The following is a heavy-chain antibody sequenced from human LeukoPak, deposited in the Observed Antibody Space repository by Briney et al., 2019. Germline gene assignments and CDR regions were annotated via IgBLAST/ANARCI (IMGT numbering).Heavy chain of an antibody. CDR3: ARDITIFGVVQNTN. Sequence: PGGSLRLSCAASGLASGLTFDNYAMNWVRQAPGKGLEWVSTISGSGSRTYYADSVKGRFTISRDNSKNTLYLQMNSLRAEDTAVYYCARDITIFGVVQNTNWGQGTLVTVSS. CDR2: ISGSGSRT. D-gene: IGHD3-3*01. CDR1: GLASGLTFDNYA. J-gene: IGHJ4*02. V-gene: IGHV3-23*01.